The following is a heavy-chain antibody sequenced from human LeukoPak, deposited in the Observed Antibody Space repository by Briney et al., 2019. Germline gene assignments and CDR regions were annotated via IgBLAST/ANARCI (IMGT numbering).Heavy chain of an antibody. J-gene: IGHJ4*02. Sequence: ASVKVSCKASGYTFTGSYMHWVRQAPGQGLEWMGWINPNSGGTNYAQKFQGRVTMTRDTSISTAYMELSRLRSDDTAVYYCARGVYYYDSTPFDYWGQGTLVTVSS. CDR2: INPNSGGT. V-gene: IGHV1-2*02. CDR1: GYTFTGSY. D-gene: IGHD3-22*01. CDR3: ARGVYYYDSTPFDY.